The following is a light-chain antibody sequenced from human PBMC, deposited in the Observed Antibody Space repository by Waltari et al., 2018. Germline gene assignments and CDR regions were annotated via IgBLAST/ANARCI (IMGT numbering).Light chain of an antibody. Sequence: EIVLTQSPGTLFLSPGEGATLSCRASQGVSRTLAWYQQKPGQAPRLLSYGASRRATGIPDRCSGSGAGTDFSVTMSRLEPDDSAVYFCQHYVSLPATFGQGTKVEIK. CDR3: QHYVSLPAT. V-gene: IGKV3-20*01. CDR2: GAS. CDR1: QGVSRT. J-gene: IGKJ1*01.